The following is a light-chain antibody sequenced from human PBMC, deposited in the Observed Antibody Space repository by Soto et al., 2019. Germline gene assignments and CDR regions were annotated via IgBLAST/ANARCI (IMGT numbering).Light chain of an antibody. CDR3: SSYTSTNTWV. Sequence: QSVLTQPASVSGSPGQSITISCTGTSSDVGSHNFVSWHQQYPGKAPKFMIYGVNNRPSGVSNRFSGSKSGNTASLTISGLQAEDEADYYCSSYTSTNTWVFGGGTKLTVL. CDR1: SSDVGSHNF. V-gene: IGLV2-14*01. J-gene: IGLJ3*02. CDR2: GVN.